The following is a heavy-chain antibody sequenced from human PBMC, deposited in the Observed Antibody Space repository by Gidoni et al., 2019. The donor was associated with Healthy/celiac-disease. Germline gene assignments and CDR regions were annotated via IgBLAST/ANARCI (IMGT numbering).Heavy chain of an antibody. CDR3: AREEEMATMGAFDI. Sequence: QVQLQESGPGLVKPSQTLSLTCTVSGGPISSGGYYWSWIRQHPGKGLEWIGYIYYSGSTYYNPSLKSRVTISVDTSKNQFSLKLSSVTAADTAVYYCAREEEMATMGAFDIWGQGTMVTVSS. D-gene: IGHD5-12*01. V-gene: IGHV4-31*03. CDR2: IYYSGST. CDR1: GGPISSGGYY. J-gene: IGHJ3*02.